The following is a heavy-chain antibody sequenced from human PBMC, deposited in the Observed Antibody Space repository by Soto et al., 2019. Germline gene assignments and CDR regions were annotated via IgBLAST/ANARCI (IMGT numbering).Heavy chain of an antibody. CDR3: ARVLGYCSCGSCRNFQYGMDF. D-gene: IGHD2-15*01. V-gene: IGHV4-59*08. J-gene: IGHJ6*02. Sequence: GTLYLTCTVSGDSINSYYWRWVRQPPGKGLELIGYIYYSGSTYYNPSLKSRVTISVDTSKNQFSLKLSSVTAADTAVYYCARVLGYCSCGSCRNFQYGMDFCGQGTTVTVSS. CDR2: IYYSGST. CDR1: GDSINSYY.